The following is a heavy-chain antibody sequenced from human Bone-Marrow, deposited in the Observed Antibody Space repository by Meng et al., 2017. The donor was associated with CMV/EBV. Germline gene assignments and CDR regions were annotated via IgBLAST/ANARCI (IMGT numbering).Heavy chain of an antibody. D-gene: IGHD4-17*01. CDR1: FTLSNAW. J-gene: IGHJ5*02. V-gene: IGHV3-15*01. CDR3: TTELSVDDYGDYWWGS. CDR2: IKSKSDGGTT. Sequence: FTLSNAWLSWVHQAPGMWLECVCRIKSKSDGGTTDYAAPVKGRFTISRDDSKNTLYLQMNSLKTEDTAVYYCTTELSVDDYGDYWWGSWGQGTLVTVSS.